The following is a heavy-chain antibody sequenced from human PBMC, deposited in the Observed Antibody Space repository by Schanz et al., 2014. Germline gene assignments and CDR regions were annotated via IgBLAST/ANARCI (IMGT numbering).Heavy chain of an antibody. V-gene: IGHV1-69*02. D-gene: IGHD4-17*01. CDR2: IIPILDVG. CDR3: ARGYGDSPTDF. J-gene: IGHJ4*02. CDR1: GGTFSSYT. Sequence: QVQLVQSEAEVKKPGSSVKVSCKASGGTFSSYTISWVRQAPGQGLEWMGRIIPILDVGNYAQQFQGRVTITADRSTSTAYMELSSLRSEDTAVYYCARGYGDSPTDFWGQGTLVTVSS.